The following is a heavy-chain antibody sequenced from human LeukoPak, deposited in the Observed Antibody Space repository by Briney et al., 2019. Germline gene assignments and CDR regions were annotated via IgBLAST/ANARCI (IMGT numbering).Heavy chain of an antibody. CDR2: ISSSSSYI. D-gene: IGHD3-3*01. J-gene: IGHJ4*02. Sequence: GGSLRLYCAASGFTFSSYSMNWVRHAPGKGLEWVSSISSSSSYIYYADSVKGRFTISRDNAKNSLYLQMNSLRAEDTAVYYCARDWLTYYDFWSGYYPYYFDYWGQGTLVTVSS. CDR1: GFTFSSYS. CDR3: ARDWLTYYDFWSGYYPYYFDY. V-gene: IGHV3-21*01.